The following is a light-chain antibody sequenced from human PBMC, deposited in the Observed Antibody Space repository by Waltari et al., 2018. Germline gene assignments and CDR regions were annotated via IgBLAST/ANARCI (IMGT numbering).Light chain of an antibody. CDR3: QQYGSLFT. J-gene: IGKJ3*01. CDR2: GAS. V-gene: IGKV3-20*01. CDR1: QSVSSSY. Sequence: EIVLTQSPGTLSLSPGERATLSCRASQSVSSSYLAWYQQKPGQAPRLLSYGASSRATGIPDRFSGSGSGTDFTLTISRLEPEEFAVYYCQQYGSLFTFGPGTKVDIK.